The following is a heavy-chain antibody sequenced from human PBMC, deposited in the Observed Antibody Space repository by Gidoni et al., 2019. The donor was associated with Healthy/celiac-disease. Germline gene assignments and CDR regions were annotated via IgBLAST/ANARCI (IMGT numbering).Heavy chain of an antibody. CDR3: AKDYYDWRGGGMDV. J-gene: IGHJ6*02. V-gene: IGHV3-23*01. CDR1: GFTFSTYA. Sequence: EVQLLESGGGLLQPGGSLRLSCAASGFTFSTYAMSWVRQAPGKGLEWVSVISGSGGSTYYADSVKGRFTISRDYSKNTLYLQMNSLRAEDTAVYYCAKDYYDWRGGGMDVWGQGTTVTVSS. CDR2: ISGSGGST. D-gene: IGHD3-3*01.